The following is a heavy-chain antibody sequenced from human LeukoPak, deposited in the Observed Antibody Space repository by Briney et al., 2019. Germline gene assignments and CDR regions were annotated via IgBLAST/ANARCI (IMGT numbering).Heavy chain of an antibody. Sequence: SVKVSCKASGGTFSSYAISWVRQAPGQGLEWMGRIIPIFGTANYAQKFQGRVTITTDESTSTAYMELSSLRSEDTAVYYCARDQAITTIVDRAFDIWGQGTMVTVSS. V-gene: IGHV1-69*05. J-gene: IGHJ3*02. CDR3: ARDQAITTIVDRAFDI. CDR1: GGTFSSYA. CDR2: IIPIFGTA. D-gene: IGHD3-22*01.